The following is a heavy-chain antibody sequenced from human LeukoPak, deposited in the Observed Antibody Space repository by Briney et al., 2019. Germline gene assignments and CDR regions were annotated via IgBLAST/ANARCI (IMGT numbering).Heavy chain of an antibody. CDR3: ARGGGYSYGGDYYFDY. Sequence: GGSLRLSCAASGFTFSSYAMPWVRQAPGKGLEWVAVISYDGSNKYYADSVKGRFTISRDNSKNTLYLQMNSLRAEDTAVYYCARGGGYSYGGDYYFDYWGQGTLVTVSS. D-gene: IGHD5-18*01. CDR2: ISYDGSNK. V-gene: IGHV3-30-3*01. CDR1: GFTFSSYA. J-gene: IGHJ4*02.